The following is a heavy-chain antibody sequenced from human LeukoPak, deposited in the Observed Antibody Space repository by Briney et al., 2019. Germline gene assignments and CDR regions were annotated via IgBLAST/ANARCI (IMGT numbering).Heavy chain of an antibody. CDR1: GYSSTSSW. V-gene: IGHV5-51*01. Sequence: GESLKISCKGSGYSSTSSWIGWVRQMPGKGLDWMGIIYLGDSETRYSPSFQGQVTISADKSINTAYLQWSSLKASDTAMYYCARHPSYTSGWPLDYWGQGTLVIASS. D-gene: IGHD6-19*01. J-gene: IGHJ4*02. CDR3: ARHPSYTSGWPLDY. CDR2: IYLGDSET.